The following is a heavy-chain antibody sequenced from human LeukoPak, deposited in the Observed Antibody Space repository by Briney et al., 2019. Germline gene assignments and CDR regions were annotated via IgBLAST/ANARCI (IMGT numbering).Heavy chain of an antibody. CDR2: MNPNSGNT. J-gene: IGHJ5*02. D-gene: IGHD3-16*01. CDR3: ARDETMITLSNWFDP. Sequence: ASVKVSCKASGYTFTSYDINWVRQATGQGLEWMGWMNPNSGNTGYARKFQGRVTITRNTSISTAYMELSRLRSDDTAVYYCARDETMITLSNWFDPWGQGTLVTVSS. V-gene: IGHV1-8*03. CDR1: GYTFTSYD.